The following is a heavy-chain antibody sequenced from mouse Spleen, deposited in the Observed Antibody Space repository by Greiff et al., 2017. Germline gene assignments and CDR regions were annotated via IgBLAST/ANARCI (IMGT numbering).Heavy chain of an antibody. CDR2: ISSGGSYT. Sequence: EVQLVESGGGLVKPGGSLKLSCAASGFTFSSYAMSWVRQSPEKRLEWVAEISSGGSYTYYPDTVTGRFTISRDNAKNTLYLEMSSLRSEDTAMYYCAREGNYYGSRGWYFDVWGAGTTVTVSS. D-gene: IGHD1-1*01. CDR1: GFTFSSYA. V-gene: IGHV5-9-4*01. CDR3: AREGNYYGSRGWYFDV. J-gene: IGHJ1*01.